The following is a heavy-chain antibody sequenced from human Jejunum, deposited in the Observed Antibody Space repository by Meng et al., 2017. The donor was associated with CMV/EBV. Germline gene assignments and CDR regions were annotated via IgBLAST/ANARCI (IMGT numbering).Heavy chain of an antibody. V-gene: IGHV4-4*07. Sequence: VRLHGSVPGLVRSSETLSLTCSVSGGPISGYYWSWVRQPAGKRLEWIGRFHPGGTTNYNPSLENRITVSVDSSKNQFFLKLTSVTAADTAIYYCARECVGEAYDCQWNYWFDPWGRGTLVTVSS. CDR3: ARECVGEAYDCQWNYWFDP. CDR2: FHPGGTT. J-gene: IGHJ5*02. CDR1: GGPISGYY. D-gene: IGHD3-16*01.